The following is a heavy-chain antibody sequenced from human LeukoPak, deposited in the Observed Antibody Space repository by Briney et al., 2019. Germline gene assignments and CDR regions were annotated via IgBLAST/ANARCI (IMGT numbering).Heavy chain of an antibody. CDR2: IYYSGST. D-gene: IGHD4-17*01. V-gene: IGHV4-39*07. CDR3: ARGDYATKPWGFDP. CDR1: GGSISSSSYY. Sequence: SETLSLTCTVSGGSISSSSYYWGWIRQPPGKGLEWIGSIYYSGSTYYNPSLKSRVTISVDTSKNQFSLKLSSVTAADTAVYYCARGDYATKPWGFDPWGQGTLVTVSS. J-gene: IGHJ5*02.